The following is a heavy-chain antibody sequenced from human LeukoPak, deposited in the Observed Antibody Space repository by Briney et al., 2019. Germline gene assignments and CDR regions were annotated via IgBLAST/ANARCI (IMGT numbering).Heavy chain of an antibody. CDR3: ATLTAAYDSFDI. CDR1: GYTLTDLA. J-gene: IGHJ3*02. D-gene: IGHD2-21*02. CDR2: FDHEDGET. V-gene: IGHV1-24*01. Sequence: ASVKVSCKFSGYTLTDLALHGVRQPPGKGLEWMGGFDHEDGETVFAQKFQGRITMTEDISSDTACMKLSSLRPEDTAVYYCATLTAAYDSFDIWGQGTMVTVSS.